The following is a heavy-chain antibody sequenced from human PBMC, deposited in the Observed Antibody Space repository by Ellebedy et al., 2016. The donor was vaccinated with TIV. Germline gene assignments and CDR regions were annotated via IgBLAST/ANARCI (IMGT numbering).Heavy chain of an antibody. D-gene: IGHD3-16*01. Sequence: GESLKISXAASGFTFSDYYMSWIRQAPGKGLEWVSYISSSGSTIYYADSVKGRFTISRDNAKNSLYLQMNSLRAEDTAVYYCATCRGTPTSHWFDPWGQGTLVTVSS. CDR3: ATCRGTPTSHWFDP. CDR1: GFTFSDYY. J-gene: IGHJ5*02. V-gene: IGHV3-11*01. CDR2: ISSSGSTI.